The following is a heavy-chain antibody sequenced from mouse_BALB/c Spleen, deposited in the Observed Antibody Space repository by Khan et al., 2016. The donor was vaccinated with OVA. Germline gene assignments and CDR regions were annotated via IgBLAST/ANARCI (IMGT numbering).Heavy chain of an antibody. CDR2: ICPGSGDT. CDR3: SRRNYFGYTFAY. D-gene: IGHD1-2*01. Sequence: QVRLQQSGAELARPGASVKLSCKASGYIFTDYYINWVKQRTGQGLEWIGEICPGSGDTYYNEGFKGKATLTADKSYCTAYMQLSSRTSEASAVYFWSRRNYFGYTFAYWGQGTLVTVSA. V-gene: IGHV1-77*01. J-gene: IGHJ3*01. CDR1: GYIFTDYY.